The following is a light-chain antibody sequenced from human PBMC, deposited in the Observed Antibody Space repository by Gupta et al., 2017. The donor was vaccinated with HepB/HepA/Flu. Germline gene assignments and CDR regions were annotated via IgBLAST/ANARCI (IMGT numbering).Light chain of an antibody. CDR3: QHEGSSEIT. V-gene: IGKV3-20*01. CDR1: HSVTRSY. CDR2: GTS. Sequence: EIVLTQSPGTLSLSPGERVTLSCRASHSVTRSYLGWYQQIPGQAPSLLIYGTSNRATGIPDRFSGSGSGTDFTLTINRREPEEFAVYYCQHEGSSEITFGQGTRLEI. J-gene: IGKJ5*01.